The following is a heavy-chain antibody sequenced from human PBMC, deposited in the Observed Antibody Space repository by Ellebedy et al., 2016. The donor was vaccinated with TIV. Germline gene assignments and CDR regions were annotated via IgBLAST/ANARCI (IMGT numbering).Heavy chain of an antibody. J-gene: IGHJ4*02. CDR3: AHLSPLASSVVTPGMDY. CDR1: GYTFTGYY. V-gene: IGHV1-2*02. CDR2: INPNSGGT. Sequence: ASVKVSCXASGYTFTGYYMHWVRQAPGQGLEWMGWINPNSGGTNYAQKFQGRVTMTRDTSISTAYMELSRLRSDDTAVYYCAHLSPLASSVVTPGMDYWGQGTLVTVSS. D-gene: IGHD4-23*01.